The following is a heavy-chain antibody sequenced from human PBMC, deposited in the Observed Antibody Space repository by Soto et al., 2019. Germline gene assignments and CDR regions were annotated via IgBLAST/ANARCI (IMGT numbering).Heavy chain of an antibody. D-gene: IGHD6-19*01. J-gene: IGHJ4*02. CDR2: IYYSGST. Sequence: SETLSLTCTVSGGSISSSSYYWGWIRQPPGKGLEWIGSIYYSGSTYYNPSLKSRVTISVDTSKNQFSLKLSSVTAADTAVYYCASFKAVALINWGQGTLVTVSS. V-gene: IGHV4-39*01. CDR1: GGSISSSSYY. CDR3: ASFKAVALIN.